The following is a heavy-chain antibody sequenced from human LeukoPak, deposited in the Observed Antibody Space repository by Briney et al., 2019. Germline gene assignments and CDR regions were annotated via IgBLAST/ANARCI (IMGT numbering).Heavy chain of an antibody. CDR3: ASGPIVVVPAASFDY. D-gene: IGHD2-2*01. V-gene: IGHV1-2*02. Sequence: PKASVKVSCKASGYTFTGYYMHWVRQAPGQGLEWMGWINPNSGGTNYAQKFQGRVTMTRDTSISTAYMELSRLRSDDTAVYYCASGPIVVVPAASFDYWGQGTLVTVSS. CDR1: GYTFTGYY. J-gene: IGHJ4*02. CDR2: INPNSGGT.